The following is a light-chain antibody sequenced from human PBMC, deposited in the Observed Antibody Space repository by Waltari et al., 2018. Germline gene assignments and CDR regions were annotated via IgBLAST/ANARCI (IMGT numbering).Light chain of an antibody. CDR3: QQRSNWPPT. CDR2: DAS. Sequence: EIVLTQSPATLSLSPGERATLSCRASQSVSSYLAWYQQKPGQAPRLLIYDASNRATGIPARFSGIGSGTDFTLTISSLDPEDFAVYYCQQRSNWPPTFGQGTKVEIK. V-gene: IGKV3-11*01. CDR1: QSVSSY. J-gene: IGKJ1*01.